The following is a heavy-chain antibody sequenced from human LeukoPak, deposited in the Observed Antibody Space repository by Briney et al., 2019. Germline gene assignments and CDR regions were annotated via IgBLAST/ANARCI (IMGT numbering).Heavy chain of an antibody. CDR3: AREWVLLWFGELLFNWFDP. D-gene: IGHD3-10*01. Sequence: PSETLSLTCAVYGGSFSGYYWSWIRQPPGKGLEWIGETNLIGSTYYNPSLKSRVTISVDTSKNQFPLKLSSVTAADTAVYYCAREWVLLWFGELLFNWFDPWGQGTLVTVSS. V-gene: IGHV4-34*01. CDR2: TNLIGST. CDR1: GGSFSGYY. J-gene: IGHJ5*02.